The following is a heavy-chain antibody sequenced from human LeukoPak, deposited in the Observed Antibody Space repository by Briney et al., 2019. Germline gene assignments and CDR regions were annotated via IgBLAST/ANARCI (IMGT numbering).Heavy chain of an antibody. V-gene: IGHV3-23*01. D-gene: IGHD3-3*01. J-gene: IGHJ4*02. CDR1: GFTFSSYA. CDR3: AKGWSGYYIFDY. CDR2: ISGSGDST. Sequence: QTGGSLRLSCAASGFTFSSYAMSWVRQAPGKGLEWVSAISGSGDSTYYADSVKGRFTISRDNSKNTLYLQMNSLRAEDTAVYYCAKGWSGYYIFDYWGQGTLVTVSS.